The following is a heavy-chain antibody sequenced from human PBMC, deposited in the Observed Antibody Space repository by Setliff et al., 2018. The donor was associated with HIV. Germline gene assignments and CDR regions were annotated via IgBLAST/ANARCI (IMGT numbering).Heavy chain of an antibody. CDR1: GYTLSELS. V-gene: IGHV3-7*03. J-gene: IGHJ4*02. D-gene: IGHD3-10*01. CDR3: ATDGSAFDR. CDR2: IKGDGSDQ. Sequence: SCKVSGYTLSELSMHWVRQAPGKGLEWVANIKGDGSDQYYMDSVRGRFIISRDNAKKSVYLQMSSLRAEDTAVYYCATDGSAFDRWGQGTLVTVSS.